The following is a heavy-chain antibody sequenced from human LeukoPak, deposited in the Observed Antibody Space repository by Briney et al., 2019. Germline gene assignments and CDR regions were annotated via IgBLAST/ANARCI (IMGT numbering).Heavy chain of an antibody. CDR3: ARHGSGNYNPYYYYMDV. V-gene: IGHV4-39*01. J-gene: IGHJ6*03. CDR2: IYYSGST. Sequence: PSETLSLTCTVSGGSISSSSYYWGWIRQPPGKGLEWIGSIYYSGSTYYNPSLESRVTISVDTSKNQLSLKLSSVTAADTAVYYCARHGSGNYNPYYYYMDVWGKGTTVTVSS. CDR1: GGSISSSSYY. D-gene: IGHD4-11*01.